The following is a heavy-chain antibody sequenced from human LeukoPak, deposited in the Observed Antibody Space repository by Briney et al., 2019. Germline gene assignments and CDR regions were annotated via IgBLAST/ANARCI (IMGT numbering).Heavy chain of an antibody. J-gene: IGHJ2*01. D-gene: IGHD3-22*01. CDR1: GGSISSGDYY. CDR3: ARGVTMIVVVIHDWYFDL. CDR2: ISLSGGT. Sequence: SQTLSLTCTVSGGSISSGDYYWSWIRQPPGQGLEWIGYISLSGGTYYNPSLKSRASISLDTSRSQFSLKLSSVGAADTAVYYCARGVTMIVVVIHDWYFDLWGRGTLVTVSS. V-gene: IGHV4-30-4*01.